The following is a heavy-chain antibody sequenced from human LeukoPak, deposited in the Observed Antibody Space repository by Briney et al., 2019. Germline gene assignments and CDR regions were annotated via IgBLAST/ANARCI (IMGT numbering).Heavy chain of an antibody. CDR3: ARKLRYSRNFDY. V-gene: IGHV4-38-2*01. CDR1: GYSISSGYY. CDR2: IYHSGST. J-gene: IGHJ4*02. D-gene: IGHD3-9*01. Sequence: PSETQSLTCAVSGYSISSGYYWGWIRQPPGKGLEWIGSIYHSGSTYYNPSLKSRVTISVDTSKNQFSLKLSSVTAADTAVYYCARKLRYSRNFDYWGQGTLVTVSS.